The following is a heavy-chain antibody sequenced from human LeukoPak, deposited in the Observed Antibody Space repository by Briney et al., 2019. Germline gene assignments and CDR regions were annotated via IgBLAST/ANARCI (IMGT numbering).Heavy chain of an antibody. CDR1: GFSFSSYW. J-gene: IGHJ4*02. Sequence: PGGSLRLSCAASGFSFSSYWMYWVRQDPGKGLVRVSRINSDGSSISYADSVKGRFTISRDNTKTTVYLQMNSLRAEDTAVYYCARVASSRAFDYWGQGTLVTVSS. CDR3: ARVASSRAFDY. CDR2: INSDGSSI. V-gene: IGHV3-74*01. D-gene: IGHD1-26*01.